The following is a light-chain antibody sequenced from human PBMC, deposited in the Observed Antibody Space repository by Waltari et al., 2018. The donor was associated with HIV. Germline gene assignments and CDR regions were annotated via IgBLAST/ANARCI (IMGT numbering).Light chain of an antibody. V-gene: IGKV3D-20*01. CDR2: DVS. Sequence: EIVLTQSPATLSLSPGQRATLPCGASESVSSSYLAWYQQKPGLGPRLLNYDVSIRATGTPDRFSGSGSGTDFTLSISRLEPEDVAVYYCQQYSRSPRTFGQGTRVEIK. CDR3: QQYSRSPRT. CDR1: ESVSSSY. J-gene: IGKJ1*01.